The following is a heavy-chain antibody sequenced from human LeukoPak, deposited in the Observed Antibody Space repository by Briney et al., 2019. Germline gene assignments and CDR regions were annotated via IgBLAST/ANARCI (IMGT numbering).Heavy chain of an antibody. J-gene: IGHJ6*03. CDR1: GYTFTGYY. V-gene: IGHV1-2*02. D-gene: IGHD6-13*01. CDR2: INPNSGGT. Sequence: GASVKVSCKASGYTFTGYYMHWVRQAPGQGLEWMGWINPNSGGTNYAQKFQGRVTMTRDTSISTAYMELSRLRSDDTAVYYCARDRWGIAAAGTHYYYYYYMDVWGKGTTVTISS. CDR3: ARDRWGIAAAGTHYYYYYYMDV.